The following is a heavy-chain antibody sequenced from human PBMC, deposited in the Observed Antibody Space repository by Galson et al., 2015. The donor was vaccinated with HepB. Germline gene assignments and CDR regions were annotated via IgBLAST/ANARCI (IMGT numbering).Heavy chain of an antibody. CDR3: ARDEGDDVVVPAAIYGMDV. J-gene: IGHJ6*02. V-gene: IGHV3-33*01. CDR1: GFTFSSYG. D-gene: IGHD2-2*01. Sequence: SLRLSCAASGFTFSSYGMHWVRQAPGKGLEWVAVIWYDGSNKYYADSVKGRFTISRDNSKNTLYLQMNSLRAEDTAVYYRARDEGDDVVVPAAIYGMDVWGQGTTVTVSS. CDR2: IWYDGSNK.